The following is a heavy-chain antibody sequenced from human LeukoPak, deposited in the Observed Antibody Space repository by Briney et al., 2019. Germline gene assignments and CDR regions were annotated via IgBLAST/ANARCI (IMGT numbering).Heavy chain of an antibody. J-gene: IGHJ4*02. CDR2: ISSSSSYI. CDR1: GFTFSSYW. D-gene: IGHD6-19*01. V-gene: IGHV3-21*01. CDR3: ARDRPRGYSSGCSDY. Sequence: PGGSLGLSCAASGFTFSSYWMHWVRQAPGKGLEWVSSISSSSSYIYYADSVKGRFTISRDNAKNSLYLQMNSLRAEDTAVYYCARDRPRGYSSGCSDYWGQGTLVTVSS.